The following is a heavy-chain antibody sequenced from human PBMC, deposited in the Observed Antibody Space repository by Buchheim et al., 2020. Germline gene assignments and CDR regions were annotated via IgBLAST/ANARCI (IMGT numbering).Heavy chain of an antibody. D-gene: IGHD6-19*01. CDR2: IYYSGST. V-gene: IGHV4-39*07. CDR3: ARVGEAVAHDY. CDR1: GGSISSSSYY. Sequence: QLQLQESGPGLVKPSETLSLTCTVSGGSISSSSYYLGWIRQPPGKGLWWIASIYYSGSTYYNPSLTSRVPRSADTSKYQFSLKLSSVTAADTAVYYCARVGEAVAHDYWGQGTL. J-gene: IGHJ4*02.